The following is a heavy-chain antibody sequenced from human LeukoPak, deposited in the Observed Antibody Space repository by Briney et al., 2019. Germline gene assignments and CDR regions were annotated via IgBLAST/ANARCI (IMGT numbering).Heavy chain of an antibody. V-gene: IGHV4-34*01. J-gene: IGHJ3*02. CDR3: ARCPGIAAAGPDAFDI. Sequence: SETLSLTCTVSGGSISSYYWSWIRQPPGKGLEWIGEINHSGSTNYNPSLKSRVTISVDTSKNQFSLKLSSVTAADTAVYYCARCPGIAAAGPDAFDIWGQGTMVTVSS. CDR1: GGSISSYY. D-gene: IGHD6-13*01. CDR2: INHSGST.